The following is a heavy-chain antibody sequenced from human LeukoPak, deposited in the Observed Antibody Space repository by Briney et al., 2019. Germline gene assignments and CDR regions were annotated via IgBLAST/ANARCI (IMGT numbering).Heavy chain of an antibody. CDR3: ARDSSHNDAFDI. Sequence: GGSLRLSCAASGFTFSSYSMNWVRQAPGKGLEWVSSISSSSSYIYYTDSVKGRFTISRDNAKNTLYLQMNSLRAEDTAVYYCARDSSHNDAFDIWGQGTMDTVSS. J-gene: IGHJ3*02. CDR1: GFTFSSYS. V-gene: IGHV3-21*01. D-gene: IGHD6-13*01. CDR2: ISSSSSYI.